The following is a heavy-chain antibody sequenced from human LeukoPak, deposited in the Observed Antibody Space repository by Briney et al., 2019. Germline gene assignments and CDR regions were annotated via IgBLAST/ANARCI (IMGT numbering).Heavy chain of an antibody. D-gene: IGHD7-27*01. CDR2: ISGGGSPI. CDR3: ARGDNWGSPYYYYYYYMDV. V-gene: IGHV3-11*04. CDR1: GFTFSDYY. J-gene: IGHJ6*03. Sequence: GGSLRLSCAASGFTFSDYYMSWVRQAPGKGLEWVSYISGGGSPIYYADSVKGRFTISRDNAKNSLYLQMNSLRAEDTAVYYCARGDNWGSPYYYYYYYMDVWGKGTTVTVSS.